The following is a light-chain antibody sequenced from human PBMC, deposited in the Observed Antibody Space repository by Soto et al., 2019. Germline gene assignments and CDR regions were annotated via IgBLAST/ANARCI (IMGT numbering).Light chain of an antibody. CDR1: QSVISY. Sequence: DIVLTQSPATLSLSPGERATLSCRASQSVISYLAWYQQRPGHVPRLLIYDASKRATGIPARFSASGSGTDFTLTISSLEPEDFAIYFCQQRSNWPPMYTFGQGTKLEIK. J-gene: IGKJ2*01. V-gene: IGKV3-11*01. CDR2: DAS. CDR3: QQRSNWPPMYT.